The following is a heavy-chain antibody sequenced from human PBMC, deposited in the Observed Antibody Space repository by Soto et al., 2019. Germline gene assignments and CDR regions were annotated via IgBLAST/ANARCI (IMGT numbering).Heavy chain of an antibody. Sequence: QVQLVQSGAEVKKPGSSVKVSCKASGGTFSSYTISWVRQAPGQGLEWMGRIIPILGIANYAQKFQGRVTITADKSTSTDYMELSSLRYEDTAVYYCAREGPGMYYYYGMDVWGQGTTVTVSS. V-gene: IGHV1-69*08. CDR1: GGTFSSYT. CDR2: IIPILGIA. CDR3: AREGPGMYYYYGMDV. J-gene: IGHJ6*02.